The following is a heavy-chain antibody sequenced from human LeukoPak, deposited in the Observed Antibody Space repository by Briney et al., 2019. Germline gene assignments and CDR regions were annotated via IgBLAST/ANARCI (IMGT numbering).Heavy chain of an antibody. CDR1: GFTLSSNY. CDR3: ASPFVVVIEGDGMDV. D-gene: IGHD3-3*01. Sequence: GGSLRLSCAASGFTLSSNYMSWVRQAPGKGLEWGSVIYSGGSTYYTACVKSRVTISRDNSKNTLYLQMNSLRDEDTAVYYCASPFVVVIEGDGMDVWGQGTTVTVSS. V-gene: IGHV3-66*01. CDR2: IYSGGST. J-gene: IGHJ6*02.